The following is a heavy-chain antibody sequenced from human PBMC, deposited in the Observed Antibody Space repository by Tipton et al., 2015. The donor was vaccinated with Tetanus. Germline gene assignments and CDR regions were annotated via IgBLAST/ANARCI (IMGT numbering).Heavy chain of an antibody. CDR2: ITKNGSES. J-gene: IGHJ4*02. Sequence: SLRLSCAASGFTFTTYWMGWVRQVPGKGLEWVAYITKNGSESHYVDSVKGRFTISRDNAKSSLYLQMNSLRADDTAIYYCVKGTWCDYWGQGTLVTVSS. V-gene: IGHV3-7*03. CDR3: VKGTWCDY. CDR1: GFTFTTYW. D-gene: IGHD2-8*02.